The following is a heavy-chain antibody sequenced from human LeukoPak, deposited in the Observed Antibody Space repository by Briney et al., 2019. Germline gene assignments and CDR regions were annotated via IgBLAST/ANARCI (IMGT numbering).Heavy chain of an antibody. J-gene: IGHJ5*02. V-gene: IGHV1-2*02. D-gene: IGHD3-16*01. Sequence: ASVKVSCKASGYTFTGYYMHWVRQAPGQGLEWMGWIDPNSGGTNYAQKFQGRVTMTRDTSISTAYMELSRLRSDDTAVYYCARVGRGQVNWFDPWGQGTLVTVSS. CDR3: ARVGRGQVNWFDP. CDR2: IDPNSGGT. CDR1: GYTFTGYY.